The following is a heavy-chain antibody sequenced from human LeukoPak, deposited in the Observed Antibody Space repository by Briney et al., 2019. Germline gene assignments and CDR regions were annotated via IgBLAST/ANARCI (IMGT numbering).Heavy chain of an antibody. J-gene: IGHJ4*02. Sequence: GGSLRLSCAASGFTFSSYWMSWVRQAPGKGLEWVANIKHDGSEKYYVDSVKGRFTISRDNAKDSLYLQMNSLRAQDTAVYYCARDVAYFDYWGQGTLVTVSS. CDR1: GFTFSSYW. CDR2: IKHDGSEK. D-gene: IGHD5-12*01. CDR3: ARDVAYFDY. V-gene: IGHV3-7*01.